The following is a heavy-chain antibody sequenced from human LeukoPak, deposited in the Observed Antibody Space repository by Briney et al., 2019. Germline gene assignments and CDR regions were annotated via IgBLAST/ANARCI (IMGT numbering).Heavy chain of an antibody. D-gene: IGHD3-22*01. CDR2: IKSNPDGGTT. J-gene: IGHJ4*02. CDR3: STYRFNYDISGSDY. V-gene: IGHV3-15*01. Sequence: KLGGSLRLSCAASGFTFSNAWMSWVRQAPGKGLEWLGRIKSNPDGGTTDYTAPVKGRFTISRDDSKNTLYLQMNSLKIEDTAVYYCSTYRFNYDISGSDYWGQGTLVTVSS. CDR1: GFTFSNAW.